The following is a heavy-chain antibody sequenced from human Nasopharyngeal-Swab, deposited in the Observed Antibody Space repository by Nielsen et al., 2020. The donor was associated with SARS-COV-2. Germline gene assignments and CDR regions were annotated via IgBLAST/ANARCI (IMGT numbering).Heavy chain of an antibody. CDR2: IYSGGST. Sequence: GEFLQISCAASGFTVSSNYMSWVRQAPGKGLEWVSVIYSGGSTYYADSVKGRFTISRHNSKNTLYLQMNSLRAEDTAVYYCASIIQLWFAFDIWGQGTMVTVSS. V-gene: IGHV3-53*04. CDR3: ASIIQLWFAFDI. CDR1: GFTVSSNY. D-gene: IGHD5-18*01. J-gene: IGHJ3*02.